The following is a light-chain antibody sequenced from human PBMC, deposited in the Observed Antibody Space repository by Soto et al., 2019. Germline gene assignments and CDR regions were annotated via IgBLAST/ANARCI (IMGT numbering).Light chain of an antibody. J-gene: IGKJ4*01. Sequence: DIQMTQSPSTLSASVGDRVTITCRASQSISSWLAWYQQKPGKAPKLLIYKASSLESGVPSRFSGSGSRTEFTLSISSLQPDDFATYYCQQYNSYPLTFGGGTKVEIK. CDR3: QQYNSYPLT. CDR2: KAS. V-gene: IGKV1-5*03. CDR1: QSISSW.